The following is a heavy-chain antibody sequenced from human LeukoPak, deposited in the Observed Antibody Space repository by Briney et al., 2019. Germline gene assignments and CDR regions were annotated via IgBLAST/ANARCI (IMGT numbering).Heavy chain of an antibody. J-gene: IGHJ4*02. D-gene: IGHD4/OR15-4a*01. CDR1: GFTFSGSA. V-gene: IGHV3-73*01. CDR2: IRSKANSYAT. CDR3: TRLDYGGNYTPLDY. Sequence: GGSLRVSCAASGFTFSGSAMHWVRQASGKGLEWVGRIRSKANSYATAYAASVKGRFTISRDDSKNTAYLQMNSLKTEDTAVYYCTRLDYGGNYTPLDYWGQGTLVTVSS.